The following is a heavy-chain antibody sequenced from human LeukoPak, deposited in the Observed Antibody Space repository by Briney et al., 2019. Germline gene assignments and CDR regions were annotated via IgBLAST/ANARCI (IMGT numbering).Heavy chain of an antibody. J-gene: IGHJ2*01. Sequence: PGRSLRLSCVGSGFSFSTYGMHWVRQAPGKGLEWVAIISYDGSNKYYADSVKGRFTISRDNSKNTLYLQMNSLRGEDTAVYYCAKDQSDGDYSHWYFDLWGRGTLVTVSS. V-gene: IGHV3-30*18. CDR3: AKDQSDGDYSHWYFDL. CDR2: ISYDGSNK. D-gene: IGHD4-17*01. CDR1: GFSFSTYG.